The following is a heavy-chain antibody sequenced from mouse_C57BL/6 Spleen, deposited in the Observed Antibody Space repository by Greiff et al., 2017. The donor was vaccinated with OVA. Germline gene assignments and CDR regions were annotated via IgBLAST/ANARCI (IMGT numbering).Heavy chain of an antibody. D-gene: IGHD2-10*02. J-gene: IGHJ2*01. CDR1: GFTFSDYG. V-gene: IGHV5-17*01. CDR2: ISSGSSTI. Sequence: EVKLVESGGGLVKPGGSLKLSCAASGFTFSDYGMHWVRQAPEKGLEWVAYISSGSSTIYYADTVKGRFTISRDNAKNTLFLQMTSLRSEDTAMYYCAKSWYGNYLYYFDYWGQGTTLTVSS. CDR3: AKSWYGNYLYYFDY.